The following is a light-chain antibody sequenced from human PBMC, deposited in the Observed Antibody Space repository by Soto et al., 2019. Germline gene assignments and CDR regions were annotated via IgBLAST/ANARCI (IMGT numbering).Light chain of an antibody. Sequence: EVVLTQSPATLSLAPGERATLSCRASQFLSSYLAWYQQKPGQPPRLLIYDTSNRATGIPARFSGSRSGTDFTLTISSLEPEDFGVYFCHQRNKVGQGTRLEI. V-gene: IGKV3-11*01. CDR3: HQRNK. CDR1: QFLSSY. J-gene: IGKJ5*01. CDR2: DTS.